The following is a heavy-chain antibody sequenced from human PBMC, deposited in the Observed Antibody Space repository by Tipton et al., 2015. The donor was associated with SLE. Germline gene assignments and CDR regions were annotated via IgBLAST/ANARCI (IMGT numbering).Heavy chain of an antibody. CDR3: ARRHYSCPFVP. Sequence: LRLSCTVSDGSIRSTNYYWGWIRQPPGKGLEWIGSIFYTGSTYYNPSLKSRVSFSIDTSKHQFSLKLNSVTAADTAVYYCARRHYSCPFVPWGQGTLVTVSS. D-gene: IGHD2-15*01. J-gene: IGHJ5*02. V-gene: IGHV4-39*07. CDR1: DGSIRSTNYY. CDR2: IFYTGST.